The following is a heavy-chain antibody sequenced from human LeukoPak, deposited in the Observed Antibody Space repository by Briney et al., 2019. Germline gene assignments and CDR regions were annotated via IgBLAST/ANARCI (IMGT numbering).Heavy chain of an antibody. D-gene: IGHD6-13*01. CDR3: ARGDGYSSSWYSGANWFDP. CDR1: GGSIRSYY. V-gene: IGHV4-59*07. Sequence: PSDTHSLTHTVSGGSIRSYYWSWIRQPPGTGQEASGYIYYSGSTNYNPSLKSRVTIPVESSKNRFSLKLSSGTAAHTAVYYCARGDGYSSSWYSGANWFDPWGQGTLVTVSS. CDR2: IYYSGST. J-gene: IGHJ5*02.